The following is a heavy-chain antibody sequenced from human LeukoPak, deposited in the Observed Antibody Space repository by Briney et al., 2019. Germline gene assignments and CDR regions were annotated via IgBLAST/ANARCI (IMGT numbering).Heavy chain of an antibody. V-gene: IGHV4-61*02. J-gene: IGHJ6*03. CDR1: GGSISSDNYS. Sequence: SETLSLTCTVSGGSISSDNYSWSWIRQPAGKGLEWIGRVYTSGSTNYNPSLKSRVTISVDTSKNQFSLKLSSVTAADTAVYYCARESGSYAYYYYYYYMDVWGKGTTVTVSS. D-gene: IGHD1-26*01. CDR3: ARESGSYAYYYYYYYMDV. CDR2: VYTSGST.